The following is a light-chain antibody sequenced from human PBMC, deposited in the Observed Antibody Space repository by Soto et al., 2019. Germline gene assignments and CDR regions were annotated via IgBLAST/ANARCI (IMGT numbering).Light chain of an antibody. CDR3: NSYTTTSALV. V-gene: IGLV2-14*01. Sequence: QSALTQPASVSGSPGQSITISCTGSSADIGSHDYVSWYQQHPGKVPKLIIYEVSNRPSGASDRFSGSKSGNAAYLSISGLQPGDEADYYCNSYTTTSALVFGTGTKGTVL. J-gene: IGLJ1*01. CDR2: EVS. CDR1: SADIGSHDY.